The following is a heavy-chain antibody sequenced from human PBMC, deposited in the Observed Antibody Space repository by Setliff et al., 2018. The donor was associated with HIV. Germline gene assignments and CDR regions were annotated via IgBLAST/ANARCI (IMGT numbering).Heavy chain of an antibody. J-gene: IGHJ3*02. CDR2: IYTTGST. CDR3: ARSGSGYGANAFDI. D-gene: IGHD5-12*01. Sequence: PSETLSLTCTVPGGSITSGYYYWNWIRQPAGKGLEWIGHIYTTGSTNYNPSLNSRVTISVDTSRNQFSLKMSSVTAAATAVYYCARSGSGYGANAFDIWGQGTKVTVSS. CDR1: GGSITSGYYY. V-gene: IGHV4-61*09.